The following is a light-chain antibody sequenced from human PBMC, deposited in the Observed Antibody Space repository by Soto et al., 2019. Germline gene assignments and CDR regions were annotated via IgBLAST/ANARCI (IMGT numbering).Light chain of an antibody. CDR3: CSYATSSFV. CDR1: TSDVGGYNL. J-gene: IGLJ1*01. CDR2: EVS. V-gene: IGLV2-23*02. Sequence: QSALTQPASVSGSPGQSITISCSGTTSDVGGYNLVSWYQQHPDKAPKLLIYEVSQRPSGVSSRFSGSKSGTTATLTISGVQPEDEADYFCCSYATSSFVFGTGTKVTVL.